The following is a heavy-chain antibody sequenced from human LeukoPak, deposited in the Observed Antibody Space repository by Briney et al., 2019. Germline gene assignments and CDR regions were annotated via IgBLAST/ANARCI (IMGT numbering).Heavy chain of an antibody. CDR3: AKEEGAGLPRSYFDY. CDR1: GFTFDDYA. J-gene: IGHJ4*02. V-gene: IGHV3-9*01. CDR2: ISWNSGSI. D-gene: IGHD3-16*01. Sequence: GRSLRLSCAASGFTFDDYAMHWVRQAPGKGLEWVSGISWNSGSIGYADSVKGRFTISRDNAKNSLYLQMNSLRAEDTAVYYCAKEEGAGLPRSYFDYWGQGTLVTVSS.